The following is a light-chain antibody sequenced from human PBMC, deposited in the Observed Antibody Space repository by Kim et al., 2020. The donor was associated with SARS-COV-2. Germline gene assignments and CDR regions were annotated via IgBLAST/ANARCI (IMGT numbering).Light chain of an antibody. Sequence: APLSLSPGERPTPSCSASQSVGTYLAWYQQKPGQAPRLLIYDASKRATGIPARFRGSGSGTDFTLTIGTLEPEDSAVYYCQQRGNFGQGTRLEIK. J-gene: IGKJ5*01. CDR1: QSVGTY. V-gene: IGKV3-11*01. CDR2: DAS. CDR3: QQRGN.